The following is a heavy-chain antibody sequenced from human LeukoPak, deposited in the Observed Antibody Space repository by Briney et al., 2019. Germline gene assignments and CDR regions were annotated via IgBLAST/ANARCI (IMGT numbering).Heavy chain of an antibody. CDR3: ARLYCTTGVCYAENTDDKYFQR. CDR1: GGSINSRGYY. V-gene: IGHV4-39*01. Sequence: SETLSLTCTVSGGSINSRGYYWGWICQPPGKGLEWIGSIYYRGTTYYDPSLESRVSISVDPSKDQFSLKLSSVTAADTAVYYCARLYCTTGVCYAENTDDKYFQRWGQGTLVTVSS. J-gene: IGHJ1*01. D-gene: IGHD2-8*01. CDR2: IYYRGTT.